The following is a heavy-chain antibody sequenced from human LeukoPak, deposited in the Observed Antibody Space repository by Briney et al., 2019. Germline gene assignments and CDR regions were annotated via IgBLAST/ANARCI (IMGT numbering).Heavy chain of an antibody. Sequence: SETLSVTCAVYGGSFSGYYWSWIRQPPGKGLEWIGEINHSGSTNYNPSLKSRVTISVDTSKNQFSLKLSSVTAADTAVYYCARGTAAAKIDPWGQGTLVTVSS. V-gene: IGHV4-34*01. CDR2: INHSGST. D-gene: IGHD6-13*01. CDR1: GGSFSGYY. CDR3: ARGTAAAKIDP. J-gene: IGHJ5*02.